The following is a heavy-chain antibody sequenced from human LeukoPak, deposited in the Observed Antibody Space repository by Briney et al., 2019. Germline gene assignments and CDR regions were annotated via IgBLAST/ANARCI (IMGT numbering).Heavy chain of an antibody. CDR3: ARGDLRYFDWLPIDY. CDR2: ISAYNGNT. CDR1: GYTFTSYG. D-gene: IGHD3-9*01. J-gene: IGHJ4*02. V-gene: IGHV1-18*01. Sequence: ATVKVSCKASGYTFTSYGISWVRQAPGQGLEWMGWISAYNGNTNYAQKLQGRVTMTTDTSTSTAYMELRSLRSDDTAVYYCARGDLRYFDWLPIDYWGQGTLVTVSS.